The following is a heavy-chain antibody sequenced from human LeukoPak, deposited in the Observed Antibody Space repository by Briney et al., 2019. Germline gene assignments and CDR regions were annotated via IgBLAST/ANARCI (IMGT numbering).Heavy chain of an antibody. CDR2: ISHNGGGT. J-gene: IGHJ4*02. CDR3: ARGASYHGSGSYYDEPMEN. V-gene: IGHV3-64*01. Sequence: PGGSLRLSCTASGFTFSNYAMHWVRQAPGKGLEYVSAISHNGGGTYYENSVKGRFTVSRDNSKNTLFLQMGSLRVEDMAVYYCARGASYHGSGSYYDEPMENWGQGTLVTVSS. D-gene: IGHD3-10*01. CDR1: GFTFSNYA.